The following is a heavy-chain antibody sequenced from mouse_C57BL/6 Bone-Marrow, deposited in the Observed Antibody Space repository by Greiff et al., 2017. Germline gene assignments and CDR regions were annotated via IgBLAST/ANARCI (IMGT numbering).Heavy chain of an antibody. V-gene: IGHV1-26*01. J-gene: IGHJ2*01. D-gene: IGHD1-1*01. Sequence: EVQLQQSGPELVKPGASVKISCKASGYTFTDYYMNWVKQSHGTSLEWIGDINPNNGGTSYNQKFKGKATLTVAKSSSTAYMELSSLTAEDTAVYYCAIDEGYYGSNYDDWGQGTTLTVSS. CDR1: GYTFTDYY. CDR2: INPNNGGT. CDR3: AIDEGYYGSNYDD.